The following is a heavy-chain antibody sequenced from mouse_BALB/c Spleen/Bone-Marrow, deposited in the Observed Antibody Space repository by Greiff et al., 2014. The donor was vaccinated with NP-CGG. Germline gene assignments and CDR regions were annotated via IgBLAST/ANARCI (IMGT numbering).Heavy chain of an antibody. CDR3: TRDDSPYWYFDV. Sequence: EVQLQQSGPELEKPGASVKISCKASGYSFTAYNMNWVKQSNGKSLEWIGSIDPYYGGTCYNQKFKGKATLTVDKSSSTAYMQLKNLTSEDSAVYYCTRDDSPYWYFDVWGAGTTVTVSS. D-gene: IGHD2-4*01. J-gene: IGHJ1*01. CDR2: IDPYYGGT. V-gene: IGHV1-39*01. CDR1: GYSFTAYN.